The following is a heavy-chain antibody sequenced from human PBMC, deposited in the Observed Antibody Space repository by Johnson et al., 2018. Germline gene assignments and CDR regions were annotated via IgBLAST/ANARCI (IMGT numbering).Heavy chain of an antibody. CDR1: GYTFTSYD. V-gene: IGHV1-8*01. D-gene: IGHD1-26*01. J-gene: IGHJ6*02. CDR2: MNPNSGNT. CDR3: AGVLGRGYYYGMDV. Sequence: QVQLVQSGAEVKQPGASVKVSCKASGYTFTSYDINWVRQATGQGLEWMGWMNPNSGNTGYAQKFQGRVTMTRNTSISTAYMERRSLRSGDTAVYYCAGVLGRGYYYGMDVWGQGTTVTVS.